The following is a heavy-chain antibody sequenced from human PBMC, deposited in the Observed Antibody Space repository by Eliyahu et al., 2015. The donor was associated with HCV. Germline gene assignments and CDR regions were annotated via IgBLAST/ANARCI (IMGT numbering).Heavy chain of an antibody. CDR3: AGGVYCSSTSCRYYFDY. CDR2: INHSGST. J-gene: IGHJ4*02. D-gene: IGHD2-2*01. Sequence: QVQLQQWGAGLLKPSETLSXTCAVYGGSFSGYYWSWIRQPPGKGLXWIGEINHSGSTNYXPSLKSRVTISVDTPKNQFSLKLSSVTAADTAVYYCAGGVYCSSTSCRYYFDYWGQGTLVTVSS. V-gene: IGHV4-34*01. CDR1: GGSFSGYY.